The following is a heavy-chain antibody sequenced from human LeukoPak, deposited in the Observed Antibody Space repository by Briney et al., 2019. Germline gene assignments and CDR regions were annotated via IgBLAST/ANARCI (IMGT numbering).Heavy chain of an antibody. V-gene: IGHV3-74*01. CDR3: ARRGDCSGGSCYHYGHWFDP. D-gene: IGHD2-15*01. CDR2: IKFDESVT. CDR1: GFTFSSYW. Sequence: GGSLRLSCAASGFTFSSYWMHWVRQAPGEGLVWVSRIKFDESVTNYADSVKGRFTVSRDNGKNTLYLQMNSLRAEDTAVYYCARRGDCSGGSCYHYGHWFDPWGQGTLVTVSS. J-gene: IGHJ5*02.